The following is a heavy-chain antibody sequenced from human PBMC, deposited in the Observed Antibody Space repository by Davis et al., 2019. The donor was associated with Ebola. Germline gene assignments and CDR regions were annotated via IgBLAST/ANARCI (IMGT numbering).Heavy chain of an antibody. D-gene: IGHD3-3*01. CDR3: ARARVPYYYYGMDV. J-gene: IGHJ6*02. V-gene: IGHV1-3*01. Sequence: KFQGRVTITRDTSASTAYMELSSLRSEDTAVYYCARARVPYYYYGMDVWGQGTTVTVSS.